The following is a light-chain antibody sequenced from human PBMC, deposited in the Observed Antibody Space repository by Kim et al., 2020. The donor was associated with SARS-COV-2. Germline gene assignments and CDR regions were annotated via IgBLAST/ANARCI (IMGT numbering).Light chain of an antibody. CDR3: GTWDSSLSAGV. CDR1: SSNIGNNY. V-gene: IGLV1-51*01. CDR2: DNN. J-gene: IGLJ3*02. Sequence: GQKGTIACSGSSSNIGNNYVSWYQQLPGTAPKLLIYDNNKRPSGMPDRVSGSKSGTSATLGITGLQTGDEADYYCGTWDSSLSAGVFGGGTKLTVL.